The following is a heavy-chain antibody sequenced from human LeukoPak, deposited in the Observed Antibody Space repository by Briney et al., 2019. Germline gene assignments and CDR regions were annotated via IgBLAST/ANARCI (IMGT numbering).Heavy chain of an antibody. Sequence: GASVKVSCKASGGTFSSYAISWVRQAPGQGLEWMGGIIPIFGTANYAQKFQGRVTITTDESTSTAYMELSSLRSEDTAVYYCARVASSSSYWYFDLWGRGTLVPVSS. V-gene: IGHV1-69*05. CDR2: IIPIFGTA. CDR1: GGTFSSYA. CDR3: ARVASSSSYWYFDL. D-gene: IGHD6-6*01. J-gene: IGHJ2*01.